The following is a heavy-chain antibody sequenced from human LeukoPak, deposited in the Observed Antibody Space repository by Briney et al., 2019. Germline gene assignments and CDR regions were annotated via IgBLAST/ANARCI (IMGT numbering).Heavy chain of an antibody. V-gene: IGHV1-46*03. Sequence: GASVTVSYKASGYTFTSYDMHWVRQAPGEVLGWMGIINPSGGSTSYAQKFPGRVLMTRDTSTSTVYMELSSLRSEDTAVYYCARVEVYSGSFDYWGQGTLVTVSS. D-gene: IGHD5-12*01. CDR1: GYTFTSYD. J-gene: IGHJ4*02. CDR3: ARVEVYSGSFDY. CDR2: INPSGGST.